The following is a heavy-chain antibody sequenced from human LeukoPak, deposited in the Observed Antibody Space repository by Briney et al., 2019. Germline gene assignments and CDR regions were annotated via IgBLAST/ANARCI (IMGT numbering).Heavy chain of an antibody. D-gene: IGHD3-22*01. CDR3: VRDPSNSSGRYAYFDY. Sequence: ASVKVSCKTSGFTFARYGISWVRQAPRQGLEWMGWISGYNGDRNYAQKFQDRLTIITDTSTTTAYMELRSLRSDDTAVYYCVRDPSNSSGRYAYFDYWGQGALVTVSS. CDR1: GFTFARYG. V-gene: IGHV1-18*01. J-gene: IGHJ4*02. CDR2: ISGYNGDR.